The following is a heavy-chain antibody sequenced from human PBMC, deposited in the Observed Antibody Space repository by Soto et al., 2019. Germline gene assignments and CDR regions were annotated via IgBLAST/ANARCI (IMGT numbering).Heavy chain of an antibody. CDR3: ARHSHHTVTTDY. J-gene: IGHJ4*02. Sequence: QLQLQESGPGLVKPSETLSLTCTVSGGSISSSSYYWGWIRQPPGKGLEWIGSIYYSGSTYYNPSLKIRVTISVDTSENQSSLKLSSATAADTAVYYCARHSHHTVTTDYWGQGTLVTVSS. CDR1: GGSISSSSYY. V-gene: IGHV4-39*01. D-gene: IGHD4-17*01. CDR2: IYYSGST.